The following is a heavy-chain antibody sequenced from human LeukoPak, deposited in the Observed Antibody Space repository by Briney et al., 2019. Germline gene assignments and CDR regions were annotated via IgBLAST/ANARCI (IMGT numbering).Heavy chain of an antibody. V-gene: IGHV3-11*01. CDR3: ARDKRSSGWYDSGEWYFDY. Sequence: GGSLRLSCAASGFTFSDYYTSWIRQAPGKGLEWVSYISSSGSTIYYADSVKGRFTISRDNAKNPLYLQMNSLRAEDTAVYYCARDKRSSGWYDSGEWYFDYWGQGTLVTVSS. J-gene: IGHJ4*02. D-gene: IGHD6-19*01. CDR2: ISSSGSTI. CDR1: GFTFSDYY.